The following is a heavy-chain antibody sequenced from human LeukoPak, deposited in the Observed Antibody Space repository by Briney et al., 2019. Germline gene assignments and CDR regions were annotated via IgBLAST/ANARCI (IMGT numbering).Heavy chain of an antibody. V-gene: IGHV4-39*01. Sequence: SETLSLTCTVSGGPISSSSYYWGWIRQPPGKGLEWSGSIYYSGSTYYNPSLKSRVTISVDTSKNQFPLKLSSVTAADTAVYYCARHRIAAVDDAFDIWGQGTMVTVSS. CDR2: IYYSGST. D-gene: IGHD6-13*01. J-gene: IGHJ3*02. CDR3: ARHRIAAVDDAFDI. CDR1: GGPISSSSYY.